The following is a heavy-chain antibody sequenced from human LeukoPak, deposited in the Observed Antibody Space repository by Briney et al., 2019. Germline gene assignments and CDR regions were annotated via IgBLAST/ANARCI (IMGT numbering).Heavy chain of an antibody. Sequence: ASVKVSCKASGGTFSSYAISWVRQAPGQGLEWMGGIIPIFGTANYAQKFQGRVTMTRNTSISTAYMELSSLRSEGTAVYYCARGYYDFWSGHGGYWGQGTLVTVSS. CDR2: IIPIFGTA. CDR3: ARGYYDFWSGHGGY. CDR1: GGTFSSYA. V-gene: IGHV1-69*05. J-gene: IGHJ4*02. D-gene: IGHD3-3*01.